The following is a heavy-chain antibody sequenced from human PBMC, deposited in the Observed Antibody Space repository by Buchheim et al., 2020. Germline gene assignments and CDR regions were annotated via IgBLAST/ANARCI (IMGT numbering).Heavy chain of an antibody. V-gene: IGHV3-30*03. J-gene: IGHJ4*02. CDR1: GFTFSSYG. CDR2: ISYDGSNK. Sequence: VQLVESGGGVVQPGRSLRLSCAASGFTFSSYGMHWVRQAPGKGLEWVAVISYDGSNKYYADSVKGRFTISRDNSKNTLYLQMNSLRAEDTAVYYCARGIAAAGTAVGYFDYWGQGTL. CDR3: ARGIAAAGTAVGYFDY. D-gene: IGHD6-13*01.